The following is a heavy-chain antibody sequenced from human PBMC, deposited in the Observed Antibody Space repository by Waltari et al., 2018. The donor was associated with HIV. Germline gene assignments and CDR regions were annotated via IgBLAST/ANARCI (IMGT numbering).Heavy chain of an antibody. V-gene: IGHV1-18*01. D-gene: IGHD3-22*01. Sequence: QVPLVQSGAEVKKPGASVKVSCKASGYSFTRYGFSWVRQAPGQGLEWMGWISAYNGNTDIRQKFQGRLTMDTDTSTSTPYMELRSLRSDDTAVYYCASSSLLTEYSDSSGYYFVDWGQGTLVTVSS. J-gene: IGHJ4*02. CDR1: GYSFTRYG. CDR2: ISAYNGNT. CDR3: ASSSLLTEYSDSSGYYFVD.